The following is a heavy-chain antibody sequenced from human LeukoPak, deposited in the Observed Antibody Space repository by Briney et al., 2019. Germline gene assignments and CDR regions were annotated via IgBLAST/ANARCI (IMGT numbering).Heavy chain of an antibody. V-gene: IGHV3-74*01. J-gene: IGHJ3*02. Sequence: PGGSLRLSCAASGFTFSIHWMHWVRQAPGKGLVWVSRLNNDGSSTSYADSVKGRFTIYRDNAKNTLSLQMNSLRAEDTAVYYCARDVANAFDIWGQGTMVTVSS. CDR3: ARDVANAFDI. D-gene: IGHD2-21*01. CDR2: LNNDGSST. CDR1: GFTFSIHW.